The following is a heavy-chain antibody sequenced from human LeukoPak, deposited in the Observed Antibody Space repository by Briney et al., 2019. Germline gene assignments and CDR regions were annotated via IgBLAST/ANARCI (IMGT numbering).Heavy chain of an antibody. J-gene: IGHJ5*02. Sequence: KPGGSLRLSCAASGFTFSSYSMNWVRQAPGKGLEWVSSISSSSSYIYYADSVKGRFTISRDNAKNSLYLQMNSLRAEDTAVYYCARADYGGIRLVGVGNWFDPWGQGTLVTVSS. V-gene: IGHV3-21*01. CDR2: ISSSSSYI. CDR3: ARADYGGIRLVGVGNWFDP. CDR1: GFTFSSYS. D-gene: IGHD4-23*01.